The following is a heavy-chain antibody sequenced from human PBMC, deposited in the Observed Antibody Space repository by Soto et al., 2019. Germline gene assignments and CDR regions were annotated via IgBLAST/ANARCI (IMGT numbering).Heavy chain of an antibody. CDR2: ISSSSSYI. Sequence: PGGSLRLSCAAAGFSFSSYSMNWVRQAPGKGLEWVSSISSSSSYIYYADSVKGRFTISRDNAKNSLYLQMNSLRAEDTAVYYCARDGDSDSSGYGAFDIWGQGTMVTVSS. CDR3: ARDGDSDSSGYGAFDI. D-gene: IGHD3-22*01. V-gene: IGHV3-21*01. CDR1: GFSFSSYS. J-gene: IGHJ3*02.